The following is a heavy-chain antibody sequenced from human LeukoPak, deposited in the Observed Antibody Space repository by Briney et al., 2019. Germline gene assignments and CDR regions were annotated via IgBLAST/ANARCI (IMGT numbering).Heavy chain of an antibody. Sequence: SQTLSLTCAISGDSVSSNSAAWNWIRQSPSRGLEWLGRTYYRSKWYNDYAVSVKSRITINPDTSKNQFSLQLNSVTPEDTAVYYCATGAHYYDSSDYPPGIHYYMDVWGKGTTVTVSS. D-gene: IGHD3-22*01. V-gene: IGHV6-1*01. J-gene: IGHJ6*03. CDR1: GDSVSSNSAA. CDR3: ATGAHYYDSSDYPPGIHYYMDV. CDR2: TYYRSKWYN.